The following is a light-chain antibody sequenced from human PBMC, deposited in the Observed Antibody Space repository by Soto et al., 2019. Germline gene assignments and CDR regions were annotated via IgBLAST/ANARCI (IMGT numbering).Light chain of an antibody. V-gene: IGKV3-20*01. CDR2: GAS. CDR3: QQYGSTPPT. CDR1: ESVINNY. Sequence: EIVLTQSPGTLSLSPGERATLSCRASESVINNYLAWYQRKPGQAPRLLIYGASYRAPDIPYRFSGSGSGTDFTLTIARLEAEDFAVYICQQYGSTPPTFGLGTKVEI. J-gene: IGKJ1*01.